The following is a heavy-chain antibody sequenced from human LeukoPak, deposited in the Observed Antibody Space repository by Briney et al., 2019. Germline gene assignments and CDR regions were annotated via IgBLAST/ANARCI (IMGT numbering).Heavy chain of an antibody. Sequence: PSQTLSLTCTVSGGSISSGGYYWSWIRQHPGKGLEWIGYIYYSGSTHYNPSLKSRVTISVDTSKNQFSLKLSSVTAADTAVYYCASSYYYDSSGYYYLSYWGQGTLVTVSS. J-gene: IGHJ4*02. CDR3: ASSYYYDSSGYYYLSY. CDR1: GGSISSGGYY. V-gene: IGHV4-31*03. D-gene: IGHD3-22*01. CDR2: IYYSGST.